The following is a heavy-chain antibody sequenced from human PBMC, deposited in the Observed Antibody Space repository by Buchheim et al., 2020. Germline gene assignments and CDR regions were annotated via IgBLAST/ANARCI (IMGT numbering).Heavy chain of an antibody. CDR2: ISGSGGSR. CDR3: AKAFLRYSTGLPSYYYYYYGMDV. V-gene: IGHV3-23*01. D-gene: IGHD2-8*02. J-gene: IGHJ6*02. Sequence: EVQLLESGGGLVQPGGSLRLFCAASEFTFSNYAMSWVRQAPGKGLEWVSAISGSGGSRYYADSVKGRFTISRDNSKNTLYLQMSSLRAEDTAIYYCAKAFLRYSTGLPSYYYYYYGMDVWGQGTT. CDR1: EFTFSNYA.